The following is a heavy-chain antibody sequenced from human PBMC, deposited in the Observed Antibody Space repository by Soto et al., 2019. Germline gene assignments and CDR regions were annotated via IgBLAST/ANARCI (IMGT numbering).Heavy chain of an antibody. CDR3: ARVDTAMVTPAFDI. J-gene: IGHJ3*02. CDR2: ISAYNGNT. V-gene: IGHV1-18*01. Sequence: VSVKVCYKASGYPFTSYGISLVRQAPGQGLEWMGWISAYNGNTNYAQKLHGRVTMTTDTSTSTAYMELRSLRSDDTAVYYCARVDTAMVTPAFDIWGQGTMFTVSS. CDR1: GYPFTSYG. D-gene: IGHD5-18*01.